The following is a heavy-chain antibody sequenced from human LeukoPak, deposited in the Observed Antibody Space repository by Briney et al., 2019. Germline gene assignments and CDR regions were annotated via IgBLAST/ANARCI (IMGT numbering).Heavy chain of an antibody. D-gene: IGHD4-17*01. CDR1: GGSISYYY. CDR3: AREDPQTTVPEGMDV. Sequence: SETLSLTCTVSGGSISYYYWSWIRQPPGKGLEWIGYIYYSGTTNYNPPPTSLVTISVDTSKNQFSLQLRSVTAADTAVYYCAREDPQTTVPEGMDVWGQGTTVTVSS. V-gene: IGHV4-59*01. CDR2: IYYSGTT. J-gene: IGHJ6*02.